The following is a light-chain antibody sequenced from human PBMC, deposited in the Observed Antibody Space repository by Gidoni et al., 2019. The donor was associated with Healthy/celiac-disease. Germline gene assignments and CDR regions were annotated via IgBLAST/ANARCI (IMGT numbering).Light chain of an antibody. J-gene: IGLJ2*01. V-gene: IGLV1-40*01. Sequence: QSVLTQPPSGSGAPGQRVTISCTGSRPNIGAGYDVHWYQQLPGTAPTLLISGNSNRPSGVPDRFSGSKSGTSASLAITGLQAEDEADYYCQSYDSSLSGYVVFGGGNKLTVL. CDR3: QSYDSSLSGYVV. CDR1: RPNIGAGYD. CDR2: GNS.